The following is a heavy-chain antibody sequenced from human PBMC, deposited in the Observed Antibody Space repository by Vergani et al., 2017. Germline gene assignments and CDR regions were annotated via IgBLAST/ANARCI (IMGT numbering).Heavy chain of an antibody. CDR2: IKPDGSEK. J-gene: IGHJ4*02. Sequence: EVQLVESGGGLVHRGGSLRLSCEVSGFIFGDYWMAWVRQGPGKRPEWVASIKPDGSEKSYVGSVRGRFTISRDNAENSLYLQMNNLRAEDTAVYYCARHFAGVGPTFNYWGPGALVTVSS. CDR1: GFIFGDYW. V-gene: IGHV3-7*01. D-gene: IGHD2/OR15-2a*01. CDR3: ARHFAGVGPTFNY.